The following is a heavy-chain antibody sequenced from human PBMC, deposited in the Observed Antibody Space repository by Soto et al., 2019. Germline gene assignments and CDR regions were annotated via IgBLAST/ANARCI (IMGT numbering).Heavy chain of an antibody. J-gene: IGHJ4*02. Sequence: TSETLSLTCAVSGGSISSSNWWSWVRQPPGKGLEWIGEIYHSGSTNYNPSLKSRVTISVDKSKNQFSLKLSSVTAADTAVYYCAIVGYSYGYSYFDYWGQGTLVTVSS. CDR1: GGSISSSNW. D-gene: IGHD5-18*01. CDR2: IYHSGST. CDR3: AIVGYSYGYSYFDY. V-gene: IGHV4-4*02.